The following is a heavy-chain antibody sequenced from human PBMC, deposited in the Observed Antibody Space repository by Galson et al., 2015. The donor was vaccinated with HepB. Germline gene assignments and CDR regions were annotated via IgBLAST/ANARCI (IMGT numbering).Heavy chain of an antibody. V-gene: IGHV3-48*02. CDR3: ARDWRGIDV. CDR1: GFSFSDYA. J-gene: IGHJ6*02. CDR2: ISSSGTVI. Sequence: SLRLSCAASGFSFSDYAMNWVRQAPGRGLEWISYISSSGTVIYLADSLKGRFIVSRDNAKNSVYLQMSSLRDEDTAVYFCARDWRGIDVWGQGTTVTVSS.